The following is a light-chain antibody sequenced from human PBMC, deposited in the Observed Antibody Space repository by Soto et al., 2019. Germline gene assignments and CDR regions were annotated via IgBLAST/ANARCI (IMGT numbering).Light chain of an antibody. Sequence: EIVMTQSPVTLSVSPGERATVSCRVSQSVRSNLAWYQQKPGQAPSLLIYGAFTRATGIPTRFSGTGSGTEFTLTISSLQSEDFALYYCQQYNDWPPITFGQGTRLEI. CDR2: GAF. CDR3: QQYNDWPPIT. CDR1: QSVRSN. V-gene: IGKV3-15*01. J-gene: IGKJ5*01.